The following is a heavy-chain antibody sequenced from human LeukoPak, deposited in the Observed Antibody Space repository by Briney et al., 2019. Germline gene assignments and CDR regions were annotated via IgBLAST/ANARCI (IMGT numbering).Heavy chain of an antibody. D-gene: IGHD6-19*01. CDR2: TYYRSKWYD. V-gene: IGHV6-1*01. J-gene: IGHJ4*02. Sequence: SQTLSLTCGISGDSVSSNNCAWNWIRQSPSRGLEWPGRTYYRSKWYDDYAGSVQGRITISPDTSKNQFSLHLYSVTPEDTAVHYCARDVGTSGCDYWGQGTLVTVSS. CDR1: GDSVSSNNCA. CDR3: ARDVGTSGCDY.